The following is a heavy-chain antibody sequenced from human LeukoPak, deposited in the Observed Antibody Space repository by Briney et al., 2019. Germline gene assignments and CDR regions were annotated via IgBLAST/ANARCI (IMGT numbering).Heavy chain of an antibody. Sequence: GRSLRLSCAASGFTFDDYAMHWVRQAPGMGLEWVSGISWNSGSIGYADSVKGRFTISRDNAKNSLYLQMNSLRAEDTALYYCARSASGSYLGFGYWGQGTLVTVSS. D-gene: IGHD1-26*01. CDR1: GFTFDDYA. J-gene: IGHJ4*02. CDR3: ARSASGSYLGFGY. V-gene: IGHV3-9*01. CDR2: ISWNSGSI.